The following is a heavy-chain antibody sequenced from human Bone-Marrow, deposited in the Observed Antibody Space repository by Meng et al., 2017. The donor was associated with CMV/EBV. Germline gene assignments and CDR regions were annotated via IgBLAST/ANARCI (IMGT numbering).Heavy chain of an antibody. CDR3: ARGGWELLRWDYYYGMDV. J-gene: IGHJ6*02. D-gene: IGHD1-26*01. CDR1: GGTFSSYA. Sequence: SVKVSCKASGGTFSSYAISWVRQAPGKGLEWMGGIIPIFGTANYAQKFQGRVTITTDESTSTAYMELSSLRSEDTAVYYCARGGWELLRWDYYYGMDVWGQGTTVTVSS. V-gene: IGHV1-69*05. CDR2: IIPIFGTA.